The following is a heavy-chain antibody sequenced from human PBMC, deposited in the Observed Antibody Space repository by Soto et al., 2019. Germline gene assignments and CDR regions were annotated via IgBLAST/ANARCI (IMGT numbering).Heavy chain of an antibody. CDR1: GFTFSDYY. Sequence: TGGSLRLSCAASGFTFSDYYMSWIRQAPGKGLEWVSYISSSGSTIYYADSVKGRFTISRDNAKNSLYLQMNSLRAEDTAVYYCARDHSHITMVRGVPTYYMDVWGKGTTVTVSS. D-gene: IGHD3-10*01. J-gene: IGHJ6*03. V-gene: IGHV3-11*01. CDR3: ARDHSHITMVRGVPTYYMDV. CDR2: ISSSGSTI.